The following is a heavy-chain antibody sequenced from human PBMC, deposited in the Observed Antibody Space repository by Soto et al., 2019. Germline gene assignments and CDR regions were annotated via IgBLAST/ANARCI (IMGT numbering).Heavy chain of an antibody. J-gene: IGHJ5*02. Sequence: SETLSLTCTVSGGSISSYYWSWIRQPPGKGLEWIGYIYYSGSTNYNPSLKSRVTISVDTSKNQFSLKLSSVTAADTAVYYCARDRKPQWLVELGFGWFDPWGQRTLVTVSS. CDR3: ARDRKPQWLVELGFGWFDP. D-gene: IGHD6-19*01. V-gene: IGHV4-59*01. CDR2: IYYSGST. CDR1: GGSISSYY.